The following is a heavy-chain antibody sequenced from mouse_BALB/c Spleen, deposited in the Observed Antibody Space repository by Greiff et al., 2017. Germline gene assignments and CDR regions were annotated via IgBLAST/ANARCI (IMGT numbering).Heavy chain of an antibody. CDR1: GYSITSDYA. V-gene: IGHV3-2*02. CDR2: ISYSGST. CDR3: AREGVRRGDYAMDY. Sequence: EVKLMESGPGLVKPSQSLSLTCTVTGYSITSDYAWNWIRQFPGNKLEWMGYISYSGSTSYNPSLKSRISITRDTSKNQFFLQLNSVTTEDTATYYCAREGVRRGDYAMDYWGQGTSVTVSS. J-gene: IGHJ4*01. D-gene: IGHD2-14*01.